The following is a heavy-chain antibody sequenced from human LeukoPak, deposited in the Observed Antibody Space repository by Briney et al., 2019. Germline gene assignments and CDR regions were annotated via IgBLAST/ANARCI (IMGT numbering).Heavy chain of an antibody. CDR1: GFTFSSYG. D-gene: IGHD3-10*01. Sequence: GGSLRLSCAASGFTFSSYGMHWVRQAPGKGLEWVAFIRYDGSNKYYADSVKGRFTISRDNSKNTLYLQMNSLRAEDTAVYYCARDREGNTMVRGVIGYYYYYYMDVWGKGTTVTISS. CDR3: ARDREGNTMVRGVIGYYYYYYMDV. V-gene: IGHV3-30*02. J-gene: IGHJ6*03. CDR2: IRYDGSNK.